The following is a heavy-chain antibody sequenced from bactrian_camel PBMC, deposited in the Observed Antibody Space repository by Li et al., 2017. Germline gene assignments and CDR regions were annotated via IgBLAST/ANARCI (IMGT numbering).Heavy chain of an antibody. CDR1: GFLFTNYD. CDR2: ILTSGDT. D-gene: IGHD5*01. V-gene: IGHV3S40*01. CDR3: APQTTGWAFRY. J-gene: IGHJ6*01. Sequence: VQLVESGGGLVQPGGSLRLSCAASGFLFTNYDMNWVRQAPGKGLEWVSGILTSGDTHYDYSVMGRFTISRDNAKNTLYLQMNYLKTDDAAVYYCAPQTTGWAFRYWGRGTQVTVS.